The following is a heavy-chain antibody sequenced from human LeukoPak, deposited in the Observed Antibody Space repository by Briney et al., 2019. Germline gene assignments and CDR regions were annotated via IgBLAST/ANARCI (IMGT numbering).Heavy chain of an antibody. CDR1: GFTFSSYW. Sequence: GGSPRLSCAASGFTFSSYWMSWGRQAPGKGLEWVANIKQDGSEKYYVDSVKGRFTISRDNAKNSLYLQMNSLRAGNTAVYDCARDYTAMDPYYCYYGMDVWGQGTTVTASS. D-gene: IGHD5-18*01. CDR2: IKQDGSEK. V-gene: IGHV3-7*01. CDR3: ARDYTAMDPYYCYYGMDV. J-gene: IGHJ6*02.